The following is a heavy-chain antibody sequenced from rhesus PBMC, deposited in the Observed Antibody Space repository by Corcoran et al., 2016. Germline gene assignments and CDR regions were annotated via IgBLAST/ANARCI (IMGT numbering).Heavy chain of an antibody. CDR2: ISGSSGST. Sequence: QVQLQESGPGLVKPSETLSLTCAVSGGSVSSSNWWSWIRQPPGKGLEWIGYISGSSGSTYYNPSLKSRVTISTDTSKNQFSLKLSSVTAADTAVYYCARRKYLDWLLYDYWGQGVLVTVSS. CDR3: ARRKYLDWLLYDY. V-gene: IGHV4-65*01. CDR1: GGSVSSSNW. D-gene: IGHD3-3*01. J-gene: IGHJ4*01.